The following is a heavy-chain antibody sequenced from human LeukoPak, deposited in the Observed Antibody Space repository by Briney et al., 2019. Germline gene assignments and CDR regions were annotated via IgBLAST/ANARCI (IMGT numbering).Heavy chain of an antibody. J-gene: IGHJ3*02. Sequence: ASVKVSCKASGGTFSSYAISWVRQAPGQGLKWMGRIIPIFGTANYAQKFQGRVTITTDESTSTAYMELSSLRSEDTAVYYCARGGRGEEMATINAFDIWGQGTMVTVSS. D-gene: IGHD5-24*01. CDR2: IIPIFGTA. CDR3: ARGGRGEEMATINAFDI. CDR1: GGTFSSYA. V-gene: IGHV1-69*05.